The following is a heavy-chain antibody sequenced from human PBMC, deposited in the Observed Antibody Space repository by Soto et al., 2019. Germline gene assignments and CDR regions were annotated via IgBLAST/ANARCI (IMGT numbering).Heavy chain of an antibody. D-gene: IGHD3-3*01. J-gene: IGHJ5*02. CDR3: AASGFWSGYYMNRLFDP. CDR1: GGSVSSGSYY. V-gene: IGHV4-61*01. Sequence: SETLSLTCTVSGGSVSSGSYYWSWIRQPPGKGLEWIGYIYYSGSTNYNPSLKSRVTISVDTSKNQFSLKLSSVTAADTAVYYCAASGFWSGYYMNRLFDPWGQGTLVTVS. CDR2: IYYSGST.